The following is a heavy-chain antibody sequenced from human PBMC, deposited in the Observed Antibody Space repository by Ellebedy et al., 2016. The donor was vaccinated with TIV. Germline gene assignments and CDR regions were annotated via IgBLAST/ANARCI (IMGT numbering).Heavy chain of an antibody. J-gene: IGHJ4*02. V-gene: IGHV3-23*01. D-gene: IGHD6-19*01. CDR1: GFTFNDYA. CDR2: ISGGYGDT. Sequence: PGGSLRLSCAASGFTFNDYAMSWVRQAPGKGLEWVSAISGGYGDTYYADSVKGRFTISRDISKNTLYLQMHSLRAEDTAVYYCARCRGSGWYGDQWGQGTLVTASS. CDR3: ARCRGSGWYGDQ.